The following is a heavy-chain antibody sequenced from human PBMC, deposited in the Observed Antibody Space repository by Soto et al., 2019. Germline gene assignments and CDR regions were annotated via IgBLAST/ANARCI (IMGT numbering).Heavy chain of an antibody. CDR2: LYTSGAT. V-gene: IGHV4-4*07. Sequence: PSETLSLTCTVSGGSISSYYWSWMRQPAGKGLEWIGRLYTSGATKYNPSLKSRLTMSVDTSKNQFSLRLNAVTAADTAVYFCARDCSGGSCYYYYGMDIWGQGTTVTVSS. D-gene: IGHD2-15*01. J-gene: IGHJ6*02. CDR1: GGSISSYY. CDR3: ARDCSGGSCYYYYGMDI.